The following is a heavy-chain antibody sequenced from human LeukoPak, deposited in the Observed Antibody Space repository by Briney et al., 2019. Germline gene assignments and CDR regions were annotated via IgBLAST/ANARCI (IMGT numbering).Heavy chain of an antibody. Sequence: TVSCKVSGDSFTSYNSIGVRHPPGQRLEWMGCMNPNSGNAGYAQTFQGRVTMSRNTSISTAYMELSSLRSEDTAVYYCAKRLDSSSWYGAFDIWGQGTMVTVSS. CDR1: GDSFTSYN. D-gene: IGHD6-13*01. J-gene: IGHJ3*02. CDR2: MNPNSGNA. CDR3: AKRLDSSSWYGAFDI. V-gene: IGHV1-8*02.